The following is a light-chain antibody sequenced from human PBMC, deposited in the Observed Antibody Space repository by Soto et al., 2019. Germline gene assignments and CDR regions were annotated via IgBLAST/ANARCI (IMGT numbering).Light chain of an antibody. CDR1: QSINSY. Sequence: IQMTQSPSTLSASSGDRVAITCRASQSINSYLNWYQQNPGKAPXLLIYGASTLQSGVPSRFSGVRSGTDFTLTINSQQPEDFATYFCQQIFITPITFGQGTDWRL. CDR3: QQIFITPIT. CDR2: GAS. V-gene: IGKV1-39*01. J-gene: IGKJ5*01.